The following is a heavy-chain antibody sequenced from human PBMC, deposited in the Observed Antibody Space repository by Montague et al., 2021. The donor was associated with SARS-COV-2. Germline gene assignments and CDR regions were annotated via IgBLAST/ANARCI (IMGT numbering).Heavy chain of an antibody. Sequence: SETLSLTCTVSGGSISNYYWSWFRQSPGRGLEWIGYVYFTGKTNYNPSLKSRVTISVDTSKNQFSLRLTSVIAADSAVYYCARGDNYTSGWHPSGVLDYWGQGAPVIVSS. CDR3: ARGDNYTSGWHPSGVLDY. V-gene: IGHV4-59*13. CDR2: VYFTGKT. D-gene: IGHD6-19*01. J-gene: IGHJ4*02. CDR1: GGSISNYY.